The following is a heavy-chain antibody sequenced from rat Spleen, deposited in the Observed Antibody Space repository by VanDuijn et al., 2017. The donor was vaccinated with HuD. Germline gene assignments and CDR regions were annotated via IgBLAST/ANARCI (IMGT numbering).Heavy chain of an antibody. CDR3: ARLTEGIDYVMDA. J-gene: IGHJ4*01. D-gene: IGHD1-11*01. V-gene: IGHV5-25*01. CDR1: GFTFSNYD. CDR2: ISPSGGST. Sequence: EVQLVESGGGLVQPGRSLKLSCAASGFTFSNYDMAWVRQAPTKGLEWVASISPSGGSTYYRDSGKGRFTVSRDNAKSTLYLQMDSLRSEDTATYYCARLTEGIDYVMDAWGQGASVTVSS.